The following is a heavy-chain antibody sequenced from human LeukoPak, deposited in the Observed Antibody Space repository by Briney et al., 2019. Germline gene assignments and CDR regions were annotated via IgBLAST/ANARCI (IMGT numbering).Heavy chain of an antibody. V-gene: IGHV3-23*01. CDR2: IRLGGGLT. CDR3: ARKITMVRGPLIKGYFDL. D-gene: IGHD3-10*01. CDR1: GFTFMNYV. Sequence: QPGGSLRLSCSSSGFTFMNYVMAWVRQAPGKGLEWVSSIRLGGGLTHSADPVKGRFIISSDMNTLFLQMNNLRPEDTAMYYCARKITMVRGPLIKGYFDLWGRGTLVSVSS. J-gene: IGHJ2*01.